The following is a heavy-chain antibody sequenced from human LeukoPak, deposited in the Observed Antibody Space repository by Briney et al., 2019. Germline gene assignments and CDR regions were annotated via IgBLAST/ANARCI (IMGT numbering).Heavy chain of an antibody. CDR2: IYSSGNT. J-gene: IGHJ4*02. CDR1: GFTVSSNY. CDR3: ARMNDYLFYFDY. V-gene: IGHV3-53*04. D-gene: IGHD4/OR15-4a*01. Sequence: GGSLRLSCAASGFTVSSNYMTWVRQAPGKGLEWVSIIYSSGNTYYTDSVKGRFTISRHNSMNTLYLQMNSLRAEDAAVYYCARMNDYLFYFDYWGQGILVTVSS.